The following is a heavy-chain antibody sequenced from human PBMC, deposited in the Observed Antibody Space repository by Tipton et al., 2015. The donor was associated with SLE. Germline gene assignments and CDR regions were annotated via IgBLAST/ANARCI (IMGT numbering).Heavy chain of an antibody. V-gene: IGHV4-4*08. CDR3: ARIYYYDSSGYAFDI. CDR2: IYTSGST. CDR1: GGSISSSY. D-gene: IGHD3-22*01. J-gene: IGHJ3*02. Sequence: TLSLTCTVTGGSISSSYWSWIRQPPGKGLGWIGHIYTSGSTNYNPSLKSRVTISVDTSKNQFSLKLSSVTAADTAVYYCARIYYYDSSGYAFDIWGQGTMVTVSS.